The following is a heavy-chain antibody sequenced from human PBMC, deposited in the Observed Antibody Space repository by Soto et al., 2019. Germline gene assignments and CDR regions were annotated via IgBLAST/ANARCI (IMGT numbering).Heavy chain of an antibody. CDR1: GLTFRTYG. CDR2: ISYDVRKT. Sequence: GGSLRLSYAVSGLTFRTYGMHWVRQAPGKGLEWVSVISYDVRKTHYADSVRGRFTISRDNSKSTLYLQMNDLRADDTAVYYCAKDSLGGMGTVLMPGPDWRQGT. D-gene: IGHD3-9*01. V-gene: IGHV3-30*18. CDR3: AKDSLGGMGTVLMPGPD. J-gene: IGHJ4*02.